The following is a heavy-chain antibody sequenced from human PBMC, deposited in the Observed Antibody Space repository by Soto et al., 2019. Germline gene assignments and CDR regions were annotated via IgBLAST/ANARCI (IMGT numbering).Heavy chain of an antibody. D-gene: IGHD2-2*01. CDR3: ARSSGEAAAAMSFDY. CDR2: INPNSGGT. V-gene: IGHV1-2*04. CDR1: GYTFTGYY. Sequence: ASVKVSCKASGYTFTGYYMHWLRQAPGQGLEWMGWINPNSGGTNYAQKFQGWVTMTRDTSISTAYMELSRLRSDDTAVYYCARSSGEAAAAMSFDYWGQGTLVTVSS. J-gene: IGHJ4*02.